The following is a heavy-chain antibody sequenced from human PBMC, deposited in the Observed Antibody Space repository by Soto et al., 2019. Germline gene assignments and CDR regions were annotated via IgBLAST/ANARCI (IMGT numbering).Heavy chain of an antibody. D-gene: IGHD6-19*01. CDR3: ARDWEAVAGTLTYGMDV. Sequence: EVQLVESGGGLVKPGGSLRLSCAASGFTFSSYSMNWVRQAPGKGLEWVSSISSSSSYIYYADSVKGRFTISRDNAKNXXYLQMNSLRAEDTAVYYCARDWEAVAGTLTYGMDVWGQGTTVTVSS. CDR2: ISSSSSYI. CDR1: GFTFSSYS. V-gene: IGHV3-21*01. J-gene: IGHJ6*02.